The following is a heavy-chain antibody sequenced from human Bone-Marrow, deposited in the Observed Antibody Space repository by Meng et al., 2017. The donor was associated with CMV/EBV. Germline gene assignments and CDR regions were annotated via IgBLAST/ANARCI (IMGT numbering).Heavy chain of an antibody. J-gene: IGHJ4*02. V-gene: IGHV3-23*01. D-gene: IGHD2-8*01. CDR1: GFPLSSYA. Sequence: SGFPLSSYAMSWVRQSPGKGLEWVSTVTISGGRTFYADSVKGRFTISRDNSKNTLYLQMNSLRAEDTAVYYCAKDPPGDGVCCLFDYWGQGTLVTVSS. CDR2: VTISGGRT. CDR3: AKDPPGDGVCCLFDY.